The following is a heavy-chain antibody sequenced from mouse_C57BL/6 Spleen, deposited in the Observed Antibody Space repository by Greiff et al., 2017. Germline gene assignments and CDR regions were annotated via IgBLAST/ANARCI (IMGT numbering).Heavy chain of an antibody. J-gene: IGHJ1*03. Sequence: EVQGVESGGGLVQPGGSLKLSCAASGFTFSDYYMYWVRQTPEKRLEWVAYISNGGGSTYYPDTVKGRFTISGDNAKNTLYLQMSRLKSEDTAMYYCARATTVVASSYWYFDVWGTGTTVTVSS. V-gene: IGHV5-12*01. CDR3: ARATTVVASSYWYFDV. D-gene: IGHD1-1*01. CDR2: ISNGGGST. CDR1: GFTFSDYY.